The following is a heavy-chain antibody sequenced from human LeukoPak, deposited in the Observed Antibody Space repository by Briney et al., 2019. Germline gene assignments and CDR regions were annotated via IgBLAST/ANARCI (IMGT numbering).Heavy chain of an antibody. V-gene: IGHV3-7*01. CDR3: AREWFGENDFDY. Sequence: GGSLRLSCAASGFTFSSYWMSWVRQAPGKGLEWVANIKQDGSEKYYVDSVKGRFTISRDNAKDSLYLQMNSLRAKDTAVYYCAREWFGENDFDYWGQGTLVTVSS. J-gene: IGHJ4*02. CDR2: IKQDGSEK. D-gene: IGHD3-10*01. CDR1: GFTFSSYW.